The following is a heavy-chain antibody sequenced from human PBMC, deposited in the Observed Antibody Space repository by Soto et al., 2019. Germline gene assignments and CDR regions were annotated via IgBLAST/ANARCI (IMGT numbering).Heavy chain of an antibody. D-gene: IGHD3-3*02. J-gene: IGHJ1*01. Sequence: QVQLVESGGGVVQPGRSLRLSCVASGFTFSSYGMHWVRQAPGKGLEWVAVIWYDGSNKYYADSVKGRFTISRDNSKNTLYLQINSLRAEDTAVYYCARDFSIEVKFIRYFQHWGQGTLVTVSS. CDR2: IWYDGSNK. CDR3: ARDFSIEVKFIRYFQH. V-gene: IGHV3-33*01. CDR1: GFTFSSYG.